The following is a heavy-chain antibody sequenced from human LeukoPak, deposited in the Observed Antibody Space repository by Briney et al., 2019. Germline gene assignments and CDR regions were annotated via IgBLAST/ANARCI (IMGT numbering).Heavy chain of an antibody. J-gene: IGHJ3*02. Sequence: GGSLRLSCAASGFTCSSYAMSWVRQAPGKGLEGGSAISGSGGSTYYADSVKGRFTISRDNAKNTLYLQMNRLRAEDTAVYYCARASIVVAPGAFDIWGQGTIITVTS. CDR3: ARASIVVAPGAFDI. V-gene: IGHV3-23*01. CDR2: ISGSGGST. D-gene: IGHD2-21*01. CDR1: GFTCSSYA.